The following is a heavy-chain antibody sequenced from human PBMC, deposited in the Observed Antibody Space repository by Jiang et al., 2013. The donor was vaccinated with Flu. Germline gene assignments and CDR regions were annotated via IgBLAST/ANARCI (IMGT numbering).Heavy chain of an antibody. CDR3: ARGSSTSWRDWRFFDF. CDR2: INAGNGNT. CDR1: GYTFTNYA. Sequence: GAEVKKPGTSVKVSCKASGYTFTNYAMHWVRQAPGQMLEWMGWINAGNGNTKYSQKFQGRVAITRDTSASTAYMELSSLRSEDTAVYYCARGSSTSWRDWRFFDFWGQGALVTVSP. V-gene: IGHV1-3*01. D-gene: IGHD3-9*01. J-gene: IGHJ4*02.